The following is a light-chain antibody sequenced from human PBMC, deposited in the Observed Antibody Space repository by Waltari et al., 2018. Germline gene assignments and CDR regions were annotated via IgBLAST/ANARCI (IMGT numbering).Light chain of an antibody. V-gene: IGLV1-44*01. CDR2: SNN. J-gene: IGLJ2*01. CDR3: AAWDDSLNGVV. Sequence: QSVLTPPPSASGTPGQRVTLSGSGSSSPIGSKPVNGYQQLPGTAPKLLIYSNNQRPSGVPDRFSGSKSGTSASLAISGLQSEDEADYYCAAWDDSLNGVVFGGGTKLTVL. CDR1: SSPIGSKP.